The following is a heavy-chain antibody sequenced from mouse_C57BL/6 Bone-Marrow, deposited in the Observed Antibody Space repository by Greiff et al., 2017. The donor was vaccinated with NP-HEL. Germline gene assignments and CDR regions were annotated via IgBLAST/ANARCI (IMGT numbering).Heavy chain of an antibody. Sequence: VQLQQSGPGLVQPSQSLSITCTVSGFSLTSYGVHWVRQSPGKGLEWLGVIWSGGSTDYNAAFISRLSISKDNSKSQVFFKMNSLQADDTAIYYCASISIYYGNYGDAMDYWGQGTSVTVSS. CDR2: IWSGGST. J-gene: IGHJ4*01. CDR1: GFSLTSYG. CDR3: ASISIYYGNYGDAMDY. D-gene: IGHD2-1*01. V-gene: IGHV2-2*01.